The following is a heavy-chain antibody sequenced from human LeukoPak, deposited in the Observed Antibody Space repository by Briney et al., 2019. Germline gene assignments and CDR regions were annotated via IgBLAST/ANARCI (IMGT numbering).Heavy chain of an antibody. V-gene: IGHV1-24*01. D-gene: IGHD2-2*01. J-gene: IGHJ5*02. CDR1: GYTLTELS. CDR3: ATDFSKYQLLRSALLQFDP. CDR2: FDPEDGET. Sequence: GASVKVSCKVSGYTLTELSMHWVRQAPGKGLEWMGGFDPEDGETIYAQKFHGRVTMTEDTSTDTAYMELSILRSEDTAVYYCATDFSKYQLLRSALLQFDPWGQGTLVTVSS.